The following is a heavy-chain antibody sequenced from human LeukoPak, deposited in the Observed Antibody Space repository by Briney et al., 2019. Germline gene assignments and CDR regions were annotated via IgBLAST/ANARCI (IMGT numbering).Heavy chain of an antibody. CDR2: INPKTGGT. CDR3: ARLHWNGEGVDY. Sequence: GASVKVSCKASGYTFIGYYMHWVRQAPGQGVEWMGWINPKTGGTNYAQKFQGRVTMPRDTSLSTAYMELSGVRSADSAVYFCARLHWNGEGVDYWGQGTLVTVSS. V-gene: IGHV1-2*02. CDR1: GYTFIGYY. D-gene: IGHD1-1*01. J-gene: IGHJ4*02.